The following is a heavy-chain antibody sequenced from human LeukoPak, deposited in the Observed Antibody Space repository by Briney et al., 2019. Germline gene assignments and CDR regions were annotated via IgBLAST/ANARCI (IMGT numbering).Heavy chain of an antibody. CDR2: VDPEDGER. Sequence: ASVNVSCTVSGYTLTDLPMHWVRQAPGKGLEWMGGVDPEDGERMSAQKFQGRVTMTEDTSTDTAYMELSSLTSEDMAVYYCATGFYTSGRGAYSFQFWGQGTLVTVSS. V-gene: IGHV1-24*01. J-gene: IGHJ1*01. D-gene: IGHD3-10*01. CDR3: ATGFYTSGRGAYSFQF. CDR1: GYTLTDLP.